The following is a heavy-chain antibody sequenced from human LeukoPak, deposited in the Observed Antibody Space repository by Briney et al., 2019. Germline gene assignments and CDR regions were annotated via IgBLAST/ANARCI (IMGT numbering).Heavy chain of an antibody. D-gene: IGHD6-19*01. CDR2: IKQDGSEK. V-gene: IGHV3-7*01. CDR3: ARDAAAVAFDY. CDR1: GFTFSRYW. Sequence: GGSLRLSCAASGFTFSRYWMSWVRQAPGKGLEWVANIKQDGSEKYYVDSVKGRFTISRDNAKNSPYLQMNSLRAEDTAVYYCARDAAAVAFDYWGQGTLVTVSS. J-gene: IGHJ4*02.